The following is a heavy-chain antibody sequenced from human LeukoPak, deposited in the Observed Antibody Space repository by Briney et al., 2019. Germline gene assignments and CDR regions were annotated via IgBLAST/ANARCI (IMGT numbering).Heavy chain of an antibody. J-gene: IGHJ4*02. CDR3: ARTPSVYYDILTGYEPLYYFDY. Sequence: XGXEXXSXXYSGGTTYYAASVKRRFTISRDNSKNTLYLQMNSLRAEDTAVYYCARTPSVYYDILTGYEPLYYFDYWGQGTLVTVSS. V-gene: IGHV3-53*01. D-gene: IGHD3-9*01. CDR2: XYSGGTT.